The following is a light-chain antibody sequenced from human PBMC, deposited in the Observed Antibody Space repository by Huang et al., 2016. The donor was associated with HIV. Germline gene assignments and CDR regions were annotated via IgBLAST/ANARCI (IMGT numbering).Light chain of an antibody. V-gene: IGKV3-11*01. Sequence: EIVLTQSPATLSLSPGERATLSCRASQSVSSYLAWYQQKPGQAPIRFIYDAANRATGIPARFSGSGSGTDFTLTICSLEPEDFAVYYCQERSIWPPTFGQGTKVDIK. J-gene: IGKJ1*01. CDR3: QERSIWPPT. CDR2: DAA. CDR1: QSVSSY.